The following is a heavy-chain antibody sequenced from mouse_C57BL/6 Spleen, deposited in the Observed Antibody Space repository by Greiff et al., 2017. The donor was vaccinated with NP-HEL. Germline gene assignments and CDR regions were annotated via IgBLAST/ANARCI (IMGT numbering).Heavy chain of an antibody. V-gene: IGHV5-9-1*02. CDR3: TRDYYGSSLFDY. Sequence: EVKLEESGEGLVKPGGSLKLSCAASGFTFSSYAMSWVRQTPEKRLEWVAYISSGGDYIYYADTVKGRFTISRDNARNTLYLQMSSLKSEDTAMYYCTRDYYGSSLFDYWGQGTTLTVSS. CDR1: GFTFSSYA. J-gene: IGHJ2*01. CDR2: ISSGGDYI. D-gene: IGHD1-1*01.